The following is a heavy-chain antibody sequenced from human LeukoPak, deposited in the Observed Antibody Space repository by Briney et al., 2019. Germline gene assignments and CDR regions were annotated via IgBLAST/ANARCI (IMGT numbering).Heavy chain of an antibody. CDR2: IYYSGST. Sequence: SETLSLTCTVSGGSISTYYWSWIRHPPGQGLEWIGYIYYSGSTNYNPSLKSRVTTSVDTSKNQLSLKLSSVTAADTAVYYCARDTGTVVDYWGQGTLVTVSS. D-gene: IGHD4-23*01. J-gene: IGHJ4*02. V-gene: IGHV4-59*01. CDR3: ARDTGTVVDY. CDR1: GGSISTYY.